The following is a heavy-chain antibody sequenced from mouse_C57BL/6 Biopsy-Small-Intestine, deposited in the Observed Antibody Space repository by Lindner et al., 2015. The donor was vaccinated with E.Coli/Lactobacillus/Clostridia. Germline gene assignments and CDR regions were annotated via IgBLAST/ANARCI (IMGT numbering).Heavy chain of an antibody. Sequence: VQLQESGGDLVKPGGSLKLSCAASGFTFSVSGMSWVRQTPDKRLEWVATISSGGSYTYYPDSVKGRFTISRDNAKNTLYLQMSSLKSEDTAMYYCARHNYYAMDYWGQGTSVTVSS. J-gene: IGHJ4*01. CDR2: ISSGGSYT. V-gene: IGHV5-6*01. CDR3: ARHNYYAMDY. CDR1: GFTFSVSG.